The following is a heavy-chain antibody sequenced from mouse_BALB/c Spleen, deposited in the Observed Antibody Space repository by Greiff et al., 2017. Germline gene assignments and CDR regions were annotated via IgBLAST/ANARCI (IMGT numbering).Heavy chain of an antibody. Sequence: VQLQQPGAELVKPGASVKLSCKASGYTFTSYYMYWVKQRPGQGLEWIGGINPSNGGTNFNEKFKSKATLTVDKSSSTAYMQLSSLTSEDSAVYYCTRWGLRHYFDYWGQGTTLTVSS. CDR2: INPSNGGT. CDR1: GYTFTSYY. CDR3: TRWGLRHYFDY. D-gene: IGHD2-4*01. V-gene: IGHV1S81*02. J-gene: IGHJ2*01.